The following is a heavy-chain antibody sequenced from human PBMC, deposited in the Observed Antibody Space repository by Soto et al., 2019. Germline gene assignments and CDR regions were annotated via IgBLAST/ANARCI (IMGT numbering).Heavy chain of an antibody. Sequence: GASVKVSCKPSGYMFTTYGISGVRQAPGQGFEWMGWISPYNGNTNYAQKLQGRVTMTTETSTTTTYMELRSLRSDDTAVYYCARTGSIGLFDYWGQGTVVTVSS. J-gene: IGHJ4*02. D-gene: IGHD1-1*01. V-gene: IGHV1-18*01. CDR1: GYMFTTYG. CDR3: ARTGSIGLFDY. CDR2: ISPYNGNT.